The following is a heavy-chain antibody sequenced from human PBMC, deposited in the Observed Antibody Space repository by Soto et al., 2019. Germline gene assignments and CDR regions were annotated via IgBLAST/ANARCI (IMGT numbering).Heavy chain of an antibody. J-gene: IGHJ5*02. D-gene: IGHD6-13*01. CDR1: GYTLTELS. CDR2: FDPEDGET. CDR3: ARGAQQLVWDNWFDP. V-gene: IGHV1-24*01. Sequence: ASVKVSCKVSGYTLTELSMHWVRQAPGKGLEWMGGFDPEDGETIYAQKFQGRVTMTEDTSTDTAYMELSSLRSEDTAVYYCARGAQQLVWDNWFDPWGQGTLVTVSS.